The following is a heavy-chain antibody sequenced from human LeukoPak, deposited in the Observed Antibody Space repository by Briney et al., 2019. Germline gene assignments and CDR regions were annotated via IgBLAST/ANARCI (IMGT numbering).Heavy chain of an antibody. J-gene: IGHJ4*02. Sequence: SQTLSLTRTVSGGSISSGGYYSRCIRQPPRNCLGWIGYISYSASTNYNPSLNKRVTISVDMSKNQVSLKLSSVTAAVTAVYYCARDRYYGSGSYDYWGQGTLVTGSS. D-gene: IGHD3-10*01. V-gene: IGHV4-31*03. CDR3: ARDRYYGSGSYDY. CDR2: ISYSAST. CDR1: GGSISSGGYY.